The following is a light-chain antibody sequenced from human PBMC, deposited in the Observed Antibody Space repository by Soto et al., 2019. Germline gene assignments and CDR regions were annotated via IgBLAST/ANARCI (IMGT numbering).Light chain of an antibody. CDR1: SSDVGAYNY. J-gene: IGLJ3*02. CDR3: TSYTSSVTLV. Sequence: QSALTQPASVSGSPGQSITISCTGTSSDVGAYNYVSWYQQHPGKVPKLIIXXXXXXXXGVSSRFSGSKSVNTASLTISGXXXXXXXXXYCTSYTSSVTLVFGGGTKLTVL. CDR2: XXX. V-gene: IGLV2-14*01.